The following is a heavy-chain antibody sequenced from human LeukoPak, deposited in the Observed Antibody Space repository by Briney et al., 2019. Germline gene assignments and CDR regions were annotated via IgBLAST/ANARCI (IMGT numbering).Heavy chain of an antibody. Sequence: GGSLRLSCAASGFTFNNAWMSWVRQGLGKGLEWVSYISSSGSTIYYADSVKGRFTISRDNAKNSLYLQMNSLRAEDTAVCYCARASRGYDILTGYYWDYWGQGTLVTVSS. V-gene: IGHV3-11*04. D-gene: IGHD3-9*01. CDR2: ISSSGSTI. J-gene: IGHJ4*02. CDR3: ARASRGYDILTGYYWDY. CDR1: GFTFNNAW.